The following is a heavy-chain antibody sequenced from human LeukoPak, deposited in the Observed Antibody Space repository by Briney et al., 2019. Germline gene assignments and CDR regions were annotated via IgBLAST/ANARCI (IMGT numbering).Heavy chain of an antibody. CDR1: GYTLTELS. CDR3: ATGGYYYDSSGYLVFDY. J-gene: IGHJ4*02. Sequence: ASVKVSCKVSGYTLTELSMHWVRQAPGKGLEWMGGFDPEDGETIYAQKFQGRVTMTEDTSTNTAYTELSSLRSEDTAVYYCATGGYYYDSSGYLVFDYWGQGTLVTVSS. D-gene: IGHD3-22*01. V-gene: IGHV1-24*01. CDR2: FDPEDGET.